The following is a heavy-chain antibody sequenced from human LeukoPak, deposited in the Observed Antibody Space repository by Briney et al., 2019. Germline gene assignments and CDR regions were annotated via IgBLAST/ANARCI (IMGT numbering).Heavy chain of an antibody. D-gene: IGHD2-2*01. CDR3: ARQGQSPYHNFDY. CDR1: GGSLSSSRYH. Sequence: SETLSLTCIVSGGSLSSSRYHWGWLPQPPERGRGWIGSIYYSGSTYYSPSLKSRVTISADTSKNTFSLKLSSVTAADTAVYYCARQGQSPYHNFDYWGQGTLVTVSS. V-gene: IGHV4-39*01. CDR2: IYYSGST. J-gene: IGHJ4*02.